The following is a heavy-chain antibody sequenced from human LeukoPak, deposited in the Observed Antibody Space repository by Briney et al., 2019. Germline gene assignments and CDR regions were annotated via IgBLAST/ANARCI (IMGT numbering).Heavy chain of an antibody. CDR2: IWYDGSNK. CDR3: AREYGSGSYDYLDY. J-gene: IGHJ4*02. Sequence: RGSLRLSCAPSGFTFSSYGMHWVRQAPGKGLEWVAVIWYDGSNKYYADSVKGRLTISRDNSKNTLYLQMNSLRAEDTAVYYCAREYGSGSYDYLDYWGQGTLVTVSS. CDR1: GFTFSSYG. V-gene: IGHV3-33*01. D-gene: IGHD3-10*01.